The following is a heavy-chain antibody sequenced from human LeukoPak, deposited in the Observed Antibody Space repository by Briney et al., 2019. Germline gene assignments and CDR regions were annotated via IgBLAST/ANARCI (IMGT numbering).Heavy chain of an antibody. Sequence: GGSLRLSCAASGFTFSSYAMSWVRQAPGKGLEWVSAISGSGGSTYYADSVKGRFTISRDNSKNTLYLQMNSLRAEDTAVYYCAKEATMVRGVITLFDYWGQGTLVTVSS. CDR3: AKEATMVRGVITLFDY. J-gene: IGHJ4*02. V-gene: IGHV3-23*01. CDR1: GFTFSSYA. CDR2: ISGSGGST. D-gene: IGHD3-10*01.